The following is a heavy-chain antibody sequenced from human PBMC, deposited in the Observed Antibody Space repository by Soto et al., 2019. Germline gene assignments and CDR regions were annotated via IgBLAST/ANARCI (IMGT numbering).Heavy chain of an antibody. CDR3: AKAEVGATPFYYYYGMDV. CDR2: ISYDGSNK. J-gene: IGHJ6*02. Sequence: GGSLRLSCAASGFTFSSYGMHWVRQAPGKGLGWVAVISYDGSNKYYADSVKGRFTISRDNSKNTLYLQMNSLRAEDTAVYYCAKAEVGATPFYYYYGMDVWGQGTTVTVSS. CDR1: GFTFSSYG. D-gene: IGHD1-26*01. V-gene: IGHV3-30*18.